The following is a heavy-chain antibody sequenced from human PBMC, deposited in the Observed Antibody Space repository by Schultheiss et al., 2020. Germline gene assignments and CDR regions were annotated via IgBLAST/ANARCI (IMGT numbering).Heavy chain of an antibody. CDR2: ISYDGSNK. CDR3: ARDFITGISFLYYGMDV. CDR1: GFTFSSYG. J-gene: IGHJ6*02. Sequence: GGSLRLSCAASGFTFSSYGMHWVRQAPGKGLGWVAVISYDGSNKYYADSVKGRFTISRDNSKNTLYLQMNSLRAEDTAVYYCARDFITGISFLYYGMDVWGQGATVTVSS. D-gene: IGHD1-20*01. V-gene: IGHV3-30*03.